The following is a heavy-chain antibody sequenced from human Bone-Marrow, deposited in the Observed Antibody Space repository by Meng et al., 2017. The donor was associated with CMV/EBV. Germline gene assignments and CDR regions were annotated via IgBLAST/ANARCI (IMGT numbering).Heavy chain of an antibody. CDR2: ISSSSSNI. D-gene: IGHD6-13*01. CDR1: GFTVSRNY. Sequence: GESLKISWAASGFTVSRNYMSWVRQAPGKGLEWVSSISSSSSNIYSADSVKGRFTISRDNAKTSLYLQRNSLRAEYTAVYYCARDWYSSSRYDHSRMDFWGEGTTVTFSS. V-gene: IGHV3-21*01. J-gene: IGHJ6*04. CDR3: ARDWYSSSRYDHSRMDF.